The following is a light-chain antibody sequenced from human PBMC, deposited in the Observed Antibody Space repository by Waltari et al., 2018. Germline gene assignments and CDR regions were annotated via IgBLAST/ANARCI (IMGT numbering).Light chain of an antibody. Sequence: QSVLSQPPSVSGAPGQRVTISCTGSSSNIAAGYDVHWYQQLPGTAPKLLIYVNNNRPSGVPDRFSGSKSGTSASLAITGLQAEDEADYYCQSYDTSLGGSVFGGGTKLTVL. J-gene: IGLJ2*01. CDR2: VNN. CDR3: QSYDTSLGGSV. V-gene: IGLV1-40*01. CDR1: SSNIAAGYD.